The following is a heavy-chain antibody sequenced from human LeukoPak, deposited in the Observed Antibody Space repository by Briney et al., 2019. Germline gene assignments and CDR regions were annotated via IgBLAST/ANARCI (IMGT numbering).Heavy chain of an antibody. J-gene: IGHJ3*02. D-gene: IGHD4-23*01. CDR2: ISWNSGSI. Sequence: PGGSLRLSCAASGFTFDDYAMHWVRQAPGKGLEWVSGISWNSGSIGYADSVKGRFTISRDNAKNSLYLQMNSLRAEDTAWYYCAKDISGGSVADAFDIWGQGTMVTVSS. CDR1: GFTFDDYA. V-gene: IGHV3-9*01. CDR3: AKDISGGSVADAFDI.